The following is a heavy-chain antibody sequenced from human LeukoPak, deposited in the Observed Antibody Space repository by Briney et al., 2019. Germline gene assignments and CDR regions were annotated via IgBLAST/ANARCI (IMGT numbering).Heavy chain of an antibody. CDR2: IYYSGST. D-gene: IGHD3-22*01. J-gene: IGHJ4*02. CDR1: GGSISSGGYY. Sequence: KSSETLSLTCTVSGGSISSGGYYWSWIRQHPGKGLEWIGYIYYSGSTYYNPSLKSRVTISVDTSKNQFSLKLSSVTAADTAVYYCARASSGYYYVDYWGQGTLVTVSS. V-gene: IGHV4-31*03. CDR3: ARASSGYYYVDY.